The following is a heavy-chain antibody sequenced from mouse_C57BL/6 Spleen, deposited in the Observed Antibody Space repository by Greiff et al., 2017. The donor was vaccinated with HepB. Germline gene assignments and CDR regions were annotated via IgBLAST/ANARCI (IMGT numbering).Heavy chain of an antibody. V-gene: IGHV14-1*01. Sequence: EVQLQHSGAELVRPGASVKLSCTASGFNIKDYYMHWVKQRPEKGLEWIGRIDPEDGDTDYAPKFQGKATMTAATSSNTAYLQLSSLTSEDTAVYYCTWTTVVATPFAYWGQGTLGTVSA. CDR2: IDPEDGDT. J-gene: IGHJ3*01. CDR1: GFNIKDYY. CDR3: TWTTVVATPFAY. D-gene: IGHD1-1*01.